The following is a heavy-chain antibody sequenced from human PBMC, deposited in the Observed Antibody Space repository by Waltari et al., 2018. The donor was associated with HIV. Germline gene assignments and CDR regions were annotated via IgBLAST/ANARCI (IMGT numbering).Heavy chain of an antibody. D-gene: IGHD1-26*01. CDR2: IKSDGSTT. CDR3: AKGGANPIDF. J-gene: IGHJ4*02. V-gene: IGHV3-74*01. CDR1: GFTLSSYW. Sequence: EVRLVESGGGLVQPGGSLRLSCAASGFTLSSYWMHWVRQAPGKGLVWGSRIKSDGSTTSDADSVKGRFTISRDNAKNTLYLQMNSLRAEDTAVYYCAKGGANPIDFWGQGTLVTVSS.